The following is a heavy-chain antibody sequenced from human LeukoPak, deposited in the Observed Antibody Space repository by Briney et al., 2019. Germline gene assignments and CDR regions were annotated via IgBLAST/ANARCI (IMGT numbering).Heavy chain of an antibody. V-gene: IGHV4-59*08. J-gene: IGHJ4*02. CDR3: ARHDYGDLVYGY. D-gene: IGHD4-17*01. CDR1: GGSISSYY. CDR2: IYYSGST. Sequence: SETLSLTCTVSGGSISSYYWSWIRQPPGKGLEWIGYIYYSGSTNYNPSLKSRVTISVDTPKNQFSLKLSSVTAADTAVYYCARHDYGDLVYGYWGQGTLVTVSS.